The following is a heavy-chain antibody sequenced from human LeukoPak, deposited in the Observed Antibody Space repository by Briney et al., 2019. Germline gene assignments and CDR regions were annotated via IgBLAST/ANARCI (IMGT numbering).Heavy chain of an antibody. CDR1: GFTFDDYG. Sequence: GGSLRLSCAASGFTFDDYGMSWVRQGPGKGLEWVSGINWNGGSTGYADSVKGRFTISRDNAKNSLYLQMNSLRAEDTAVYYCARDAPHTRRYCSGGSCSPEGYWGQGTLVTVSS. CDR3: ARDAPHTRRYCSGGSCSPEGY. J-gene: IGHJ4*02. CDR2: INWNGGST. D-gene: IGHD2-15*01. V-gene: IGHV3-20*04.